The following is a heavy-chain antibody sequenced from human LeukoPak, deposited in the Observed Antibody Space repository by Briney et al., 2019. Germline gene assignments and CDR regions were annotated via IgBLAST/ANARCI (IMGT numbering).Heavy chain of an antibody. CDR2: ISSSSSTI. D-gene: IGHD3-10*01. J-gene: IGHJ5*02. CDR3: AKEGADLLWFGDNWFDP. CDR1: GFIFSSYS. V-gene: IGHV3-48*01. Sequence: PGGSLRLSCAASGFIFSSYSMNWVRQAPGKGLEWVSYISSSSSTIYYADSVKGRFTISRDNAKNSLYLQMNSLRAEDTAVYYCAKEGADLLWFGDNWFDPWGQGTLVTVSS.